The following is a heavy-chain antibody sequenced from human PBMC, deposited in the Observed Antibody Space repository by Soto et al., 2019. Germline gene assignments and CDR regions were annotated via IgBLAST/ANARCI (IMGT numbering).Heavy chain of an antibody. J-gene: IGHJ4*02. CDR1: GGSISSYY. V-gene: IGHV4-4*07. CDR2: IYTSGST. D-gene: IGHD3-22*01. Sequence: SETLSLTCTVSGGSISSYYWSWIRQPAGTGLEWIGRIYTSGSTNYNPSLKSRVTMSVDTSKNQFSLKLSSVTAADTAVYYCARLYYYDSSGPSDYWGQGTLVTVSS. CDR3: ARLYYYDSSGPSDY.